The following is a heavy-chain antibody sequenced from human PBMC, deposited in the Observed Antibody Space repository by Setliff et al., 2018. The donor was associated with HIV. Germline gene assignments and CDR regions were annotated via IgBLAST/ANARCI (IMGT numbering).Heavy chain of an antibody. D-gene: IGHD6-6*01. CDR3: ARGHPNSSRSSLVY. J-gene: IGHJ4*02. CDR2: IYYSGST. V-gene: IGHV4-31*02. CDR1: GGSISSGDYY. Sequence: SETLSLTCSVFGGSISSGDYYWSWIRQHPGKGLEWIGYIYYSGSTYYNPSLKSRVTISVDTSKNQFSLKLSSVTAADTAVYYCARGHPNSSRSSLVYWGQGTLVTVSS.